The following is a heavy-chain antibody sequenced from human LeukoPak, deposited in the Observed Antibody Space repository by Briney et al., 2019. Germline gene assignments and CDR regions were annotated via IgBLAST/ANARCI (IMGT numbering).Heavy chain of an antibody. D-gene: IGHD2-8*02. J-gene: IGHJ4*02. Sequence: GASVKASCKASGYTFTGYYIQWVRQAPGQGLEWMGWINPNSGGTGYAQKFQGRVTMTRDTSITTAYMELSSLRFDDTAVYYCARVFYCSGGICYLNYWGQGTLVTVSS. CDR2: INPNSGGT. V-gene: IGHV1-2*02. CDR3: ARVFYCSGGICYLNY. CDR1: GYTFTGYY.